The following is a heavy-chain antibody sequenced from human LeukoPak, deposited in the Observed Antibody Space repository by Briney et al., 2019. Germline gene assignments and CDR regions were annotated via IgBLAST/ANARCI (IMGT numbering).Heavy chain of an antibody. D-gene: IGHD6-13*01. Sequence: SETLSLTCAVSGGSFSSYYWSWIRQPPGKGLEWIGEINHSGSTNYNPSLKSRVTISVDTSKNQFSLKLSSVTAADTAVYYCARAAGIAAAGRAFFFDYWGQGTLVTVSS. CDR3: ARAAGIAAAGRAFFFDY. CDR2: INHSGST. J-gene: IGHJ4*02. CDR1: GGSFSSYY. V-gene: IGHV4-34*01.